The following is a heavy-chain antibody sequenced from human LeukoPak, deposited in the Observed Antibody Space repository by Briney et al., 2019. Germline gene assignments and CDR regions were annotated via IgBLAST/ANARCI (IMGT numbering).Heavy chain of an antibody. CDR3: AREVLAAAGTYDY. CDR1: GGSVSGFY. V-gene: IGHV4-59*02. Sequence: SETLSLTCTVSGGSVSGFYWSWIRQPPGKGLEWIGSVYYSGGTNYNPSLKSRVAISADTSKNQFSLKLSSVTAADTAVYYCAREVLAAAGTYDYWGQGNLVTVSS. J-gene: IGHJ4*02. D-gene: IGHD6-13*01. CDR2: VYYSGGT.